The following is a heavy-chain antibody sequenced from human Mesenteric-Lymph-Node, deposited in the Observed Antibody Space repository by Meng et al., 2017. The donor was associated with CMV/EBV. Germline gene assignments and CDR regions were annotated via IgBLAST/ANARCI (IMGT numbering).Heavy chain of an antibody. CDR1: GFTVSSNY. Sequence: SCAASGFTVSSNYMSWVRQAPGKGLEWVSVIYSGGSTYYADSVKGRFTISRDNSKNTLYLQMNSLRAEDTAVYYCARDLGLTNYYVDYWGQGTLVTVSS. CDR2: IYSGGST. J-gene: IGHJ4*02. V-gene: IGHV3-66*02. CDR3: ARDLGLTNYYVDY. D-gene: IGHD3-10*01.